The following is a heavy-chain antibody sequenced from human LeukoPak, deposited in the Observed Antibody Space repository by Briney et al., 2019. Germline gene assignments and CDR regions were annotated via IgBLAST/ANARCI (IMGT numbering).Heavy chain of an antibody. D-gene: IGHD7-27*01. Sequence: ASVKVSCKASGYTFTGYYMHWGRQAPGQGPEWMGWINPNSGATNYLQNFQGRVTMTRDTSISTAYMELSRLRSDDTAVYYCARGKISGDDFDYWGQGTLVTVSS. J-gene: IGHJ4*02. CDR1: GYTFTGYY. V-gene: IGHV1-2*02. CDR2: INPNSGAT. CDR3: ARGKISGDDFDY.